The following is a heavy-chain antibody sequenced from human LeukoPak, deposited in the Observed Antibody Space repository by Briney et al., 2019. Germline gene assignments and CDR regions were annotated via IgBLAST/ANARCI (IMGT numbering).Heavy chain of an antibody. CDR3: AKMVRQGYGDYSYYYYYMDV. D-gene: IGHD4-17*01. V-gene: IGHV3-23*01. CDR2: ISGSGGST. J-gene: IGHJ6*03. Sequence: GGSLRLSCAASGFTFSSYAMSWVRQAPGKGLEWVSAISGSGGSTYYADSVKGRFTISRDNSKNTLYLQMNSLRAEDTAVYYCAKMVRQGYGDYSYYYYYMDVWGKGTTVTVSS. CDR1: GFTFSSYA.